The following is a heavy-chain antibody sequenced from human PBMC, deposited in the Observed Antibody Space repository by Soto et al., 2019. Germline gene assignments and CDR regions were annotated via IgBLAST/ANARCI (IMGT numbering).Heavy chain of an antibody. CDR2: IDPSDSYT. V-gene: IGHV5-10-1*01. CDR1: GYSFTSYW. CDR3: ARRPTILGAFDI. D-gene: IGHD3-3*01. J-gene: IGHJ3*02. Sequence: LGESLKISGKGSGYSFTSYWTSWVRQMPGKGLEWMGRIDPSDSYTNYSPSFQGHVTISADKSISTAYLQWSSLKASDTAMYYCARRPTILGAFDIWGQGTMVTVSS.